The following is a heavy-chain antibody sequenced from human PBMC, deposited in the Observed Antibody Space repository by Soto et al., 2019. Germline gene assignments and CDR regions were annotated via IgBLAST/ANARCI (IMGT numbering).Heavy chain of an antibody. CDR3: TSLLQRTITVKPIDY. V-gene: IGHV3-74*01. CDR1: GFTFSSHW. D-gene: IGHD1-1*01. J-gene: IGHJ4*02. Sequence: EVQLVESGGGLVQPGGSLRLSCAASGFTFSSHWMHWVRQAPGQGLVWVSRINNGGSSTDYAESVRGRFTISRDNAKNTLYLQMHSLRAEDTAVYYCTSLLQRTITVKPIDYWGQGALVTVSS. CDR2: INNGGSST.